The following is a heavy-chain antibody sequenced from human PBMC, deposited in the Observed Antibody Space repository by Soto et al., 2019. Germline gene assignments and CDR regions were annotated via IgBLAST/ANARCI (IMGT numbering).Heavy chain of an antibody. CDR1: GGSISSYY. D-gene: IGHD3-10*01. V-gene: IGHV4-59*01. CDR2: IYYSGST. J-gene: IGHJ4*02. CDR3: ARESFGSGSYYRGREFDY. Sequence: SETLSLTCTVSGGSISSYYWSWVRQPPGKGLEWIGYIYYSGSTNYNPSLKSRVTISVDTSKNQFSLKLSSVTAADTAVYYCARESFGSGSYYRGREFDYWGQGTLVTVSS.